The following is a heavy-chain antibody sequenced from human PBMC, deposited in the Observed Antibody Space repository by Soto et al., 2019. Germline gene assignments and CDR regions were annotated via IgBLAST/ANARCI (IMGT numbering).Heavy chain of an antibody. Sequence: EVQLVESGGGLVQPGGSLRLSCAASGFTFSSYWMNWVRQDPGKGLVWVSRINRDGSSTSYVDSVKGRFTISRDNAKNTLYMQMKSLRAEDTAVYYCARRDKIADYYGMDVWGQGTTVTVSS. CDR2: INRDGSST. V-gene: IGHV3-74*01. D-gene: IGHD2-15*01. CDR1: GFTFSSYW. CDR3: ARRDKIADYYGMDV. J-gene: IGHJ6*02.